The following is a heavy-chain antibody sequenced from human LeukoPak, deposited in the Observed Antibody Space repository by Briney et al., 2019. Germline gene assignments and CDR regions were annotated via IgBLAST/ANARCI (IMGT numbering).Heavy chain of an antibody. CDR3: ARDLSPVVRASPMGY. V-gene: IGHV3-30*03. Sequence: GGSLRLSCAASGFTFSSYGMHWVRQAPGKGLEWVSVISYDGSNEYYADSEKGRFTISSDTSKNTLYLQMNSLRAEDTAVYYCARDLSPVVRASPMGYWGQGTLVTVSS. CDR2: ISYDGSNE. D-gene: IGHD3-10*01. CDR1: GFTFSSYG. J-gene: IGHJ4*02.